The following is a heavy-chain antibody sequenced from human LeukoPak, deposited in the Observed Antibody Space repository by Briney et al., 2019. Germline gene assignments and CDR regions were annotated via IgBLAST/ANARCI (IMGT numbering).Heavy chain of an antibody. CDR1: GGSISSGDYY. CDR3: AREGVDYGDYSRRYLNL. V-gene: IGHV4-30-4*01. Sequence: KSSETLSLTCTVSGGSISSGDYYWSWIRQPPGKGLEWIGYIYYSGSTYYNPSLKSRVTISVDTSKNQFSLKLSSVTAADTAVYYCAREGVDYGDYSRRYLNLWGQGTLVTVAS. CDR2: IYYSGST. D-gene: IGHD4-17*01. J-gene: IGHJ5*02.